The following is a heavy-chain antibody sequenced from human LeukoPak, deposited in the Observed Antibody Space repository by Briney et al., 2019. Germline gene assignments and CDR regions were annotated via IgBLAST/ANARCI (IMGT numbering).Heavy chain of an antibody. CDR3: AKGPHGAAAGTRLGPFDY. CDR2: INGSGGST. Sequence: PGGSLRLSCAASGFTFSSYAMSWVRQAPGKGLEWVSAINGSGGSTYYADSVKGRFTISRDNSKNTLYLQMNSLRAEDTAVYYCAKGPHGAAAGTRLGPFDYWGQGTLVTVSS. J-gene: IGHJ4*02. CDR1: GFTFSSYA. V-gene: IGHV3-23*01. D-gene: IGHD6-13*01.